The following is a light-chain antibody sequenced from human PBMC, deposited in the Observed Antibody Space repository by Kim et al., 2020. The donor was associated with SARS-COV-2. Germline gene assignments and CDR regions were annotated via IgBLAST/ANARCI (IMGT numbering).Light chain of an antibody. V-gene: IGKV3-11*01. J-gene: IGKJ4*01. CDR3: QQRSKWPLT. CDR1: QSVSKS. Sequence: EIVLTQSPATLSLSPGERATLSCRASQSVSKSLGWYQQKTGQAPRLLIYDASNRATGIPARFSGSGSGTDFTLTISSLEPEDFAVYHCQQRSKWPLTFGGGTKVDIK. CDR2: DAS.